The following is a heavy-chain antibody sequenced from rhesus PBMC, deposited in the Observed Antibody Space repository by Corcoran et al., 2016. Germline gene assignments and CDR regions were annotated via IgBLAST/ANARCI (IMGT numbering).Heavy chain of an antibody. CDR1: GASISSYF. CDR3: ARWNDYGSGSYGLDS. CDR2: IHGSYTRS. J-gene: IGHJ6*01. D-gene: IGHD4-29*01. V-gene: IGHV4S11*01. Sequence: QVKLQESGPGLVKPSETLSLSCEVSGASISSYFWSWIRQAPGKGLEYIGYIHGSYTRSSYNPSLKCRVTLSVDTLKNQFSLRLSSVTAADTAVYFCARWNDYGSGSYGLDSWGRGVVVTVSS.